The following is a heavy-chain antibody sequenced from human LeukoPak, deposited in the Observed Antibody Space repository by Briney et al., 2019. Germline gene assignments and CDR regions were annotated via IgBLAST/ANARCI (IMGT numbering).Heavy chain of an antibody. V-gene: IGHV3-13*01. D-gene: IGHD3-22*01. CDR2: IGTAAGDT. J-gene: IGHJ4*02. CDR1: GFPFSIYD. Sequence: GGSLRLSCAASGFPFSIYDMHWVRQAPGKGLEWVSAIGTAAGDTHYAVSVKGRFTISRDNSKNTLYLQMNSLRAEDTAVYYCARDYDSPFDYWGQGTLVTVSS. CDR3: ARDYDSPFDY.